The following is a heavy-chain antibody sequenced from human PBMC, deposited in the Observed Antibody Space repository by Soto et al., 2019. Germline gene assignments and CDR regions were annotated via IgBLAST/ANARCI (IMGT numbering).Heavy chain of an antibody. J-gene: IGHJ6*02. CDR3: ARVPTRPGDFWSGYYTDYYYYGMDV. CDR1: GGTFSSYA. D-gene: IGHD3-3*01. CDR2: IISIFGTA. V-gene: IGHV1-69*13. Sequence: GASVKVSCKASGGTFSSYAISWVRQAPGQGLEWMGGIISIFGTANYAQKFQGRVTITADESTSTAYMELSSLRSEDTAVYYCARVPTRPGDFWSGYYTDYYYYGMDVWGQGTTVTVSS.